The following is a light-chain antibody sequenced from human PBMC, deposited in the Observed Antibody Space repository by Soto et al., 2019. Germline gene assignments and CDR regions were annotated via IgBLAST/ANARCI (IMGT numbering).Light chain of an antibody. V-gene: IGKV3D-15*01. J-gene: IGKJ1*01. CDR2: GAS. CDR3: QQHHNCPWT. CDR1: QSVNRN. Sequence: SATTLTLSPGKRATPSCLASQSVNRNLAWYQQKPGQAPRLLMFGASKRATGIPDRFSGGGSGTEFTLTISSLQSEDFAVYYCQQHHNCPWTFGQGTKVDIK.